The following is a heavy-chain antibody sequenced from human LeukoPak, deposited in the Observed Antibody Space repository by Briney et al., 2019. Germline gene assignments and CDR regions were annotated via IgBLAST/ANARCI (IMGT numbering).Heavy chain of an antibody. D-gene: IGHD2-15*01. V-gene: IGHV4-59*01. Sequence: SETLSLTCTVSGGSISSYYWSWIRQPPGKGLEWIGYIYYSGSTNYNPSLKSRVTISVDTSKNQFSLKLRSVTAADMAVYYCARAKAGWRDHYYGMDVWGQGTTVTVSS. CDR1: GGSISSYY. CDR3: ARAKAGWRDHYYGMDV. J-gene: IGHJ6*02. CDR2: IYYSGST.